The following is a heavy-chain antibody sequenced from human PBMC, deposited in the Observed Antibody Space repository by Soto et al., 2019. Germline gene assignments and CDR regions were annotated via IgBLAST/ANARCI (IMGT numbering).Heavy chain of an antibody. CDR1: GFTFSNYW. CDR2: IRQDGGDK. D-gene: IGHD2-21*02. J-gene: IGHJ2*01. Sequence: SGGGLVQPGGSLRLSCAASGFTFSNYWMGWVRQAPGKGLEWVANIRQDGGDKRDLDSVKGRFTISRDNAQNSLYLQMNSLRAEDTAVYYCARIDCGGNCYSRSWYFDIWGRGTLVTVSS. V-gene: IGHV3-7*03. CDR3: ARIDCGGNCYSRSWYFDI.